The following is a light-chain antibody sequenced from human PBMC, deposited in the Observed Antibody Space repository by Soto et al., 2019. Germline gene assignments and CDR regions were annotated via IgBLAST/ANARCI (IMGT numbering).Light chain of an antibody. Sequence: QSALTQPASVSGSPGQSITISCTGTSGDVGGYNFVSWYQQHPGKAPKLIIYEVSNRPSGVSNRFSGSKSGTSASLAISGLRSEDEADYYCAAWDDSLNNVLFGGGTKLTVL. V-gene: IGLV2-14*01. J-gene: IGLJ2*01. CDR3: AAWDDSLNNVL. CDR2: EVS. CDR1: SGDVGGYNF.